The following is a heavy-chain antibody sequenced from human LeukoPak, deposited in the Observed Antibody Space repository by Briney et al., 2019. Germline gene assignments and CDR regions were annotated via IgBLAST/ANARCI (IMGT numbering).Heavy chain of an antibody. D-gene: IGHD3-10*01. CDR1: GDSISSSSYY. J-gene: IGHJ5*02. Sequence: PSETLSLTCTVSGDSISSSSYYWGWIRQSPGKGLEWIGSIYYSGTTYYNPSLKSRVTISVDTSKNQFSLKLSSVTAADTAVYYCASPYGSGSYDWFDPWGQGTLVTVSS. CDR3: ASPYGSGSYDWFDP. CDR2: IYYSGTT. V-gene: IGHV4-39*01.